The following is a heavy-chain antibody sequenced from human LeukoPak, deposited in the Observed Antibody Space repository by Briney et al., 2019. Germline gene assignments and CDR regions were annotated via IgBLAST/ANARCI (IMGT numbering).Heavy chain of an antibody. J-gene: IGHJ6*03. V-gene: IGHV4-59*08. D-gene: IGHD4-23*01. CDR1: GGSISSYY. CDR3: ASQWYGGNYYYYYMDV. Sequence: SETLSLTCTVSGGSISSYYWSWIRQPPGKGLEWIGYIYYSGSTNYNPSLKSRVTISVDTSKNQFSLKLSSVTAADTAVYYCASQWYGGNYYYYYMDVWGKGTTVTVSS. CDR2: IYYSGST.